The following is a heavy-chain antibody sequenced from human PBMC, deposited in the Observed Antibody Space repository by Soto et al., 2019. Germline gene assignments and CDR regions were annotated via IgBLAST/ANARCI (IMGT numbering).Heavy chain of an antibody. Sequence: PSATLSIPCSVIGRSFRVYYWRWTRLPPGNGLERIGAIFPIGSTNYNPSLKSRVTISVDTSKNLFSLKLSSVTAADTAVYYCARARYFDWYYYGMDVWGQGTTVTVS. D-gene: IGHD3-9*01. CDR1: GRSFRVYY. V-gene: IGHV4-34*12. CDR3: ARARYFDWYYYGMDV. CDR2: IFPIGST. J-gene: IGHJ6*02.